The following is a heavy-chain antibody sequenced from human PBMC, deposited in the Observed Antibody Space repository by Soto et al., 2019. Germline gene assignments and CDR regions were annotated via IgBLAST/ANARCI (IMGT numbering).Heavy chain of an antibody. D-gene: IGHD2-15*01. CDR3: ARVVVVAATRGDLTYFDY. J-gene: IGHJ4*02. Sequence: PSETLSLTCTVSGGSISSYYWSWIRQPPGKGLEWIGYIYYSRSTNYNPSHKSRVTISVDTSKNQFSLKLSSVTAADTAVYYCARVVVVAATRGDLTYFDYWGQGTLVTVSS. V-gene: IGHV4-59*01. CDR1: GGSISSYY. CDR2: IYYSRST.